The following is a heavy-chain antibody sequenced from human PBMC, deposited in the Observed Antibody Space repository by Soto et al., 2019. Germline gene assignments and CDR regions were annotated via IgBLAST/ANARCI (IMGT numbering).Heavy chain of an antibody. CDR3: ARDSDASVTH. CDR1: GYTFTAYA. V-gene: IGHV1-3*01. Sequence: QVHHVQSGAEVKKPGASVKVSCKASGYTFTAYAIHWVRQAPGQGLEWMAWINAGNGDTKYSQKFQGRVTVTRDTSASTVYMELSSLRSEDTAVYYCARDSDASVTHWGQGTLVTVSS. D-gene: IGHD4-17*01. CDR2: INAGNGDT. J-gene: IGHJ4*02.